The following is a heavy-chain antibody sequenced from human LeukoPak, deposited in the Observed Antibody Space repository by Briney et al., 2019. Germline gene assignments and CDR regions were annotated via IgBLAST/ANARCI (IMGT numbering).Heavy chain of an antibody. V-gene: IGHV3-33*06. CDR1: GFTFSSYG. CDR3: TKVGASPFDY. D-gene: IGHD3-10*01. J-gene: IGHJ4*02. CDR2: IWYDGSNK. Sequence: PGRSLRLSCAASGFTFSSYGMHWVRQAPGKGLEWVAVIWYDGSNKYYADSVKGRFTISRDNSKNTLYLQMNSLRAEDTAVYYCTKVGASPFDYWGQGTLVTVSS.